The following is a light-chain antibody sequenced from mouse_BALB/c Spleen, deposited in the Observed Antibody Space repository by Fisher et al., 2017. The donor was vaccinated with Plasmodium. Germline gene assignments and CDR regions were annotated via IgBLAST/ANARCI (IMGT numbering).Light chain of an antibody. Sequence: DIVLTQSPLTLSVTSGQPASISCKSSQSLLDSDGKTYLNWLLQRPGQSPKRLISLVSKLDSGVPDRLTGSGSGRDFTLKISRVEAEDLGVYYCWQCSHFPFTFGSGTKLEIK. J-gene: IGKJ4*01. CDR3: WQCSHFPFT. CDR2: LVS. CDR1: QSLLDSDGKTY. V-gene: IGKV1-135*01.